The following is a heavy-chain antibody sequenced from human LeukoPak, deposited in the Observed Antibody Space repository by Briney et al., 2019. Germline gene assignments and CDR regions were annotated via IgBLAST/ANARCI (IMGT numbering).Heavy chain of an antibody. CDR1: GGSISSSSYY. CDR2: IYYSGNT. J-gene: IGHJ4*02. D-gene: IGHD6-19*01. Sequence: SETVSLTCTVSGGSISSSSYYWGWIRQPPGKGLEWIGSIYYSGNTYYNPSLKSRVTISVDTSKSQFSLKLNSVTAADTAVYYCARGRASGWLTDYWGQGTLVTVSS. V-gene: IGHV4-39*07. CDR3: ARGRASGWLTDY.